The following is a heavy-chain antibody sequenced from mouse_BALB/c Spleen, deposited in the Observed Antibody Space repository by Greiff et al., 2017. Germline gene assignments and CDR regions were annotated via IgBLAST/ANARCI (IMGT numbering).Heavy chain of an antibody. Sequence: VQLKESGGGLVQPGGSRKLSCAASGFTFSSFGMHWVRQAPEKGLEWVAYISSGSSTIYYADTVKGRFTISRDNPKNTLFLQMTSLRSEDTAMYYCARSTVTGTRYYAMDYWGQGTSVTVSS. V-gene: IGHV5-17*02. D-gene: IGHD4-1*01. J-gene: IGHJ4*01. CDR1: GFTFSSFG. CDR3: ARSTVTGTRYYAMDY. CDR2: ISSGSSTI.